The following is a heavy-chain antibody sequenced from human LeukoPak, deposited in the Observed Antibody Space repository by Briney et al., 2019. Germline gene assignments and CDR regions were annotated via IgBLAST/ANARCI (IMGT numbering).Heavy chain of an antibody. CDR1: GFTFSNHW. Sequence: GVSLRLSCAASGFTFSNHWMSWVRQAPGKGLEWVANIKKDGSEKYYVDSVKGRFTISRDNAKNSLYLQMNSLRGEDTAVYYCARVGSWGQGTLVTVSS. CDR2: IKKDGSEK. J-gene: IGHJ4*02. CDR3: ARVGS. V-gene: IGHV3-7*01.